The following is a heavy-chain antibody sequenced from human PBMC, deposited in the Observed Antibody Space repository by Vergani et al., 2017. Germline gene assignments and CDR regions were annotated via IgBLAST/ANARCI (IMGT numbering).Heavy chain of an antibody. D-gene: IGHD1-7*01. V-gene: IGHV3-33*01. Sequence: QVQLVESGGGVVQPGRSLRLSCAASGFTFSSYGMHWVRQAPGKGLEWVAVIWYDGSNKYYADSVKGRFTISRDNSKNTLYLQMNSLRAEDTAVYYCARGGLELAYPTPRRNWFDPWGQGTLVTVSS. CDR2: IWYDGSNK. CDR3: ARGGLELAYPTPRRNWFDP. CDR1: GFTFSSYG. J-gene: IGHJ5*02.